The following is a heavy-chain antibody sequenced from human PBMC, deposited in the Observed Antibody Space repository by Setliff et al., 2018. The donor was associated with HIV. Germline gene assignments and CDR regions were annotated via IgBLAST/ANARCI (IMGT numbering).Heavy chain of an antibody. CDR1: NGSFSGHY. D-gene: IGHD6-13*01. J-gene: IGHJ1*01. Sequence: SETLSLTCVVYNGSFSGHYWSWIRQPPGKGLEWIGEINHSGSPNYNSSLKSRVTISLDTSKNQFSLLLSSVTAADTAVYYCAGIIATPGTTWGQGTLVTVSS. CDR2: INHSGSP. CDR3: AGIIATPGTT. V-gene: IGHV4-34*01.